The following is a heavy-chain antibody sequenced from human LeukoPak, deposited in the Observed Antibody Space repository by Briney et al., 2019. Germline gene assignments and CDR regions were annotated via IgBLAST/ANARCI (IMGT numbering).Heavy chain of an antibody. J-gene: IGHJ4*02. Sequence: AAVKASCKSSGSTFTSYAMHWVREAPGQGLEWIGWITPSGGTNYPQKFQGRVAITRDTSIITAYMDLSGLTSDDTAIYYCAKRPIFGELLYYFDYWGQGTLVTVSS. CDR3: AKRPIFGELLYYFDY. D-gene: IGHD3-10*01. V-gene: IGHV1-2*02. CDR1: GSTFTSYA. CDR2: ITPSGGT.